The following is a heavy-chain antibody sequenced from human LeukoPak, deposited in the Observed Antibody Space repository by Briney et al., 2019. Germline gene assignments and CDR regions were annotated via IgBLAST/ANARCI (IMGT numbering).Heavy chain of an antibody. J-gene: IGHJ5*02. CDR3: ARVDCSGGSCYSGWFDP. CDR2: INPSGGST. D-gene: IGHD2-15*01. V-gene: IGHV1-46*01. CDR1: GYTFTSYY. Sequence: ASVKVSCKASGYTFTSYYMHWVRQAPGQGLEWMGIINPSGGSTSYAQKFQGRVTMTRDTSTSTVYMELSGLRSEDTAVYYCARVDCSGGSCYSGWFDPWGQGTLVTVSS.